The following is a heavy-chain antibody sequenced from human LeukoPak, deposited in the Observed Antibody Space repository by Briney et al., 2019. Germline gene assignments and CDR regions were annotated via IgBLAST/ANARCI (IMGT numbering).Heavy chain of an antibody. J-gene: IGHJ3*02. CDR2: ITPFNGNT. D-gene: IGHD3-22*01. CDR3: ANTGDDSSGAFDI. CDR1: GYTFTYRY. Sequence: GSSVKVSCKAPGYTFTYRYLHWVRQAPGQALEWMGWITPFNGNTNYAQKFQDRVTITRDRSMSTAYMELSSLRSEDTAMYYCANTGDDSSGAFDIWGQGTMVTVSS. V-gene: IGHV1-45*02.